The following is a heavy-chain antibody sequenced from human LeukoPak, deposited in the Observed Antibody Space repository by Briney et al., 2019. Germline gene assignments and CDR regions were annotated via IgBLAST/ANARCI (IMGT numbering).Heavy chain of an antibody. V-gene: IGHV3-33*01. D-gene: IGHD2-8*01. CDR1: GFTFSSYG. CDR3: VRDIGLGVCDY. CDR2: IWYDGSNK. Sequence: GRSLRLSCAASGFTFSSYGMHWVRQAPGKGLEWVAVIWYDGSNKYYADSVKGRFTISRDNSKNTLYLQMNSLRAEDTAVYYCVRDIGLGVCDYWGQGTLVTVSS. J-gene: IGHJ4*02.